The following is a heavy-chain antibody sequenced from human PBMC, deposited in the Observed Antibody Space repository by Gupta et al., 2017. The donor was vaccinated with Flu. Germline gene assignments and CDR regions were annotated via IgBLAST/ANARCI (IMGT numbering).Heavy chain of an antibody. CDR1: GGSFSGYY. J-gene: IGHJ4*02. CDR2: INHSGST. Sequence: AVYGGSFSGYYWSWIRQPPGKGLEWIGEINHSGSTNYNPSLKSRVTISVDTSKNQFSLKLSSVTAADTAVYYCARGRQNDYWGQGTLVTVSS. V-gene: IGHV4-34*01. CDR3: ARGRQNDY.